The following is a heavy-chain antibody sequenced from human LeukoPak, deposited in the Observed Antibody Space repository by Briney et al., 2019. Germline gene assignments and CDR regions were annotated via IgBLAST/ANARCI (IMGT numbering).Heavy chain of an antibody. V-gene: IGHV4-34*01. CDR2: INHSGST. J-gene: IGHJ4*02. D-gene: IGHD6-13*01. CDR3: ARGGNWYRVLDY. Sequence: GSLRLSCVVSGFTFSDCYMRWIRQAPGKGLEWIGEINHSGSTNYNPSLKSRVTISVDTSKNQFSLKLSSVTAADTAVYYCARGGNWYRVLDYWGQGTLVTVSS. CDR1: GFTFSDCY.